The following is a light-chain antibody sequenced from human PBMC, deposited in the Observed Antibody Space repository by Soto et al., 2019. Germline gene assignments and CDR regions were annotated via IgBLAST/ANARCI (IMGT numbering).Light chain of an antibody. CDR2: GAS. CDR3: QQYGSSPIT. CDR1: QSISSNY. Sequence: EIVLTQSPGTLSLSPGERATLSCRASQSISSNYLAWYQQKPGQAPRLLIYGASSRASGIPDRFSGSGSGTDFTLTISRLEPEDFAVYYCQQYGSSPITFGQGTRLEIK. J-gene: IGKJ5*01. V-gene: IGKV3-20*01.